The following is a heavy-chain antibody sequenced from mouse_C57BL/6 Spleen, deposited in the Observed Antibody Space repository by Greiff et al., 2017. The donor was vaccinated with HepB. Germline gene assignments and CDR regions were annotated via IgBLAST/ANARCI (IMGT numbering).Heavy chain of an antibody. CDR3: ARSPLWLRRSFDY. CDR1: GYTFTDYY. CDR2: INPNNGGT. V-gene: IGHV1-26*01. Sequence: EVQLQQSGPELVKPGASVKISCKASGYTFTDYYMNWVKQSHGKSLEWIGDINPNNGGTSYNQKFKGKATLTADKSSSTAYMELRSLTSEDSAVYYCARSPLWLRRSFDYGGQGTTLTVSS. J-gene: IGHJ2*01. D-gene: IGHD2-2*01.